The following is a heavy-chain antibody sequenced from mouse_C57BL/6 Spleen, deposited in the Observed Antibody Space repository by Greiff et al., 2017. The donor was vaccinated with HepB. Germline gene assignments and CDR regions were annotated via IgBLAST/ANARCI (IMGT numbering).Heavy chain of an antibody. CDR1: GYTFTDYE. CDR2: IDPETGGT. J-gene: IGHJ2*01. V-gene: IGHV1-15*01. CDR3: TKKLGGGFDY. Sequence: VQVVESGAELVRPGASVTLSCKASGYTFTDYEMHWVKQTPVHGLEWIGAIDPETGGTAYNQKFKGKAILTADKSSSTAYMELRSLTSEDSAVYYCTKKLGGGFDYWGQGTTLTVSS. D-gene: IGHD4-1*01.